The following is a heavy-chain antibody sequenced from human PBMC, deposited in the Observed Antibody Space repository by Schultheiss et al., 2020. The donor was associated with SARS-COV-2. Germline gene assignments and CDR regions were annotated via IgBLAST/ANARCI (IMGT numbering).Heavy chain of an antibody. V-gene: IGHV3-13*01. D-gene: IGHD2-2*01. Sequence: GSLRLSCAASGFTFSSYGMHWVRQAPGKGLEWVSAIGTAGDTYYPGSVKGRFTISRDNSKNTRYLQMNSLRAEDTAVYYCAKVRIVVVPAAPYYYYGMDVWGQGTTVTVSS. CDR3: AKVRIVVVPAAPYYYYGMDV. CDR1: GFTFSSYG. J-gene: IGHJ6*02. CDR2: IGTAGDT.